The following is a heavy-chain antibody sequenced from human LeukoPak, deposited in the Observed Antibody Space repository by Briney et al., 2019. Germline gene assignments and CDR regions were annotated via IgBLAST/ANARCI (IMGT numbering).Heavy chain of an antibody. CDR1: GGTFSSYA. CDR2: IIPILGIA. D-gene: IGHD3-10*01. Sequence: GASVKVSCKASGGTFSSYAISWVRQAPGQGLEWMGRIIPILGIANYAQKFQGRVTITADKSTSTAYMELSSLRSEDTAVYYCARVSTYGNPDYYYYYMDVWGKGTTVTVSS. CDR3: ARVSTYGNPDYYYYYMDV. J-gene: IGHJ6*03. V-gene: IGHV1-69*04.